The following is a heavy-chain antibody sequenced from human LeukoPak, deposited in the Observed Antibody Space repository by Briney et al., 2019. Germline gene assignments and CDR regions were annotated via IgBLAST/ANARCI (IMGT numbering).Heavy chain of an antibody. J-gene: IGHJ6*02. V-gene: IGHV3-33*01. CDR2: IWYDGSNE. CDR1: GFTFSSYG. Sequence: GGSLRLSCAASGFTFSSYGMHWVRQAPGKGLEWVAVIWYDGSNEYYADSVKGRFTISRDNSKNTLYLQMNSLRAEDTAVYYCARDYYDSSGYYPWYGMDVWGQGTTVTVSS. CDR3: ARDYYDSSGYYPWYGMDV. D-gene: IGHD3-22*01.